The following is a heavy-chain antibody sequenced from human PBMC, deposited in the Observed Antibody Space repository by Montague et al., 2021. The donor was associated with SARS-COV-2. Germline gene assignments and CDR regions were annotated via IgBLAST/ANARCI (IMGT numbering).Heavy chain of an antibody. CDR2: INQKEKT. V-gene: IGHV4-34*01. CDR1: VSSYAGEY. D-gene: IGHD4-17*01. J-gene: IGHJ4*02. Sequence: SETLSLTCSVQVSSYAGEYRKSTRLHSRHQKEWYGDINQKEKTNYNPSLKSRVTISVDTSKNQFSLKLSSVTAADTAVYYCARGWPYGDYGRVDYWGQGTLVNVSS. CDR3: ARGWPYGDYGRVDY.